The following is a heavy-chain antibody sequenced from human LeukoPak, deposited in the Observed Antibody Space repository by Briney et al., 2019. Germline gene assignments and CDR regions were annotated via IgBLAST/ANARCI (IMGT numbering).Heavy chain of an antibody. D-gene: IGHD3-9*01. CDR1: GFTFSSYS. CDR3: AREILTGSSGGY. V-gene: IGHV3-21*01. J-gene: IGHJ4*02. Sequence: GGSLRLSCAASGFTFSSYSMNWVRQAPGKGLQWVSSISSSGAKTYYADSVKGRVTISRDNAKNSLYLQMNSLRAEDTAVYYCAREILTGSSGGYWGQGTLVAVSS. CDR2: ISSSGAKT.